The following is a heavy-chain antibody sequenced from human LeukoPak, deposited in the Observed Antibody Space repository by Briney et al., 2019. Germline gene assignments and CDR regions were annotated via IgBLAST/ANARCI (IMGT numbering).Heavy chain of an antibody. CDR1: GYRFTSYW. V-gene: IGHV5-51*01. CDR3: AIGGDSTTSCYRCFDY. D-gene: IGHD2-2*02. J-gene: IGHJ4*02. CDR2: IYPDDSYT. Sequence: GESLEISCKGSGYRFTSYWIGWVRQMPGKGLEWMGLIYPDDSYTRYSPSFQGQVTISADKSISTAYLQWSSLKASDTAMYYCAIGGDSTTSCYRCFDYWGQGTLVTVSS.